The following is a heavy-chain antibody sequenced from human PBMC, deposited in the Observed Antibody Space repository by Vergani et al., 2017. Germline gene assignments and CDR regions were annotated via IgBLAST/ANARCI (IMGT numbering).Heavy chain of an antibody. CDR3: GRGSVNYN. Sequence: EVQLLQSEGAVVQPGGPLRLSCVASGFTLSSHALSWVRQGHGQGLEWVSSIKNTGGSTHYADSVKGRFTISRDNSKNTLYLQMNSLRVEDTAVYYCGRGSVNYNWGQGTLVTVSS. CDR2: IKNTGGST. CDR1: GFTLSSHA. V-gene: IGHV3-23*01. J-gene: IGHJ4*02. D-gene: IGHD5-24*01.